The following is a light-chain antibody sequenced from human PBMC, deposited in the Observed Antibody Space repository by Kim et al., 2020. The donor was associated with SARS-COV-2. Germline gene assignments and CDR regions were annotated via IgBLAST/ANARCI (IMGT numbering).Light chain of an antibody. V-gene: IGLV3-1*01. CDR3: QAWDSTTWV. J-gene: IGLJ3*02. CDR2: QDN. CDR1: KLGNKY. Sequence: SYELTQPPSVSVYPGQTATITCSGDKLGNKYACWYQQRPGQAPVLVIYQDNKRPSDIPERFSGSNAGNTATLTIRGTQAMDEADYYCQAWDSTTWVFGGG.